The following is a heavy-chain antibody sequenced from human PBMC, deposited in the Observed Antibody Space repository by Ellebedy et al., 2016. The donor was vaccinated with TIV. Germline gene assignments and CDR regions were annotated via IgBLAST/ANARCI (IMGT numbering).Heavy chain of an antibody. Sequence: PGGSLTLSCAASGFTFSDYEMNWVRQAPGKGLEWVSYITTSGRSIYYPHSVKGRFTISRDNAKNSLYLHMNSLRADDTAVYFCARDWVGGYGMDVWGQGTTVTVSS. CDR2: ITTSGRSI. CDR3: ARDWVGGYGMDV. D-gene: IGHD3-16*01. CDR1: GFTFSDYE. V-gene: IGHV3-48*03. J-gene: IGHJ6*02.